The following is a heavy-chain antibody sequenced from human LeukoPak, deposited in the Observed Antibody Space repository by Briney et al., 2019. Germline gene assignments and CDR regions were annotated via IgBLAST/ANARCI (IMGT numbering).Heavy chain of an antibody. CDR1: GGSISSYY. CDR2: IYYSGST. J-gene: IGHJ4*02. CDR3: ARHSYSSSSSMRRHFDC. V-gene: IGHV4-59*08. Sequence: SETLSLTCTVSGGSISSYYRSWLRQPPGKGLDWIGYIYYSGSTNYNPSLKSRVTISVDTSKNQFSLKLSSVTAADTATYYCARHSYSSSSSMRRHFDCWGQGTLVTVSS. D-gene: IGHD6-13*01.